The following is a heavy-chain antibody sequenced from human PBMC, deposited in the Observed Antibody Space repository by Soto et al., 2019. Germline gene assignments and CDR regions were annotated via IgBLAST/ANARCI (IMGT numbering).Heavy chain of an antibody. J-gene: IGHJ4*02. V-gene: IGHV4-31*03. D-gene: IGHD5-18*01. Sequence: PSETLSLTCTVSGGSISSGGYYWSWIRQHPGKGLEWIGYIYYSGSTCYNPSLKSRVTISVDTSKNQFSLKLSSVTAADTAVYYCARSPEQLWLHFDYWGQGTLVTVSS. CDR2: IYYSGST. CDR3: ARSPEQLWLHFDY. CDR1: GGSISSGGYY.